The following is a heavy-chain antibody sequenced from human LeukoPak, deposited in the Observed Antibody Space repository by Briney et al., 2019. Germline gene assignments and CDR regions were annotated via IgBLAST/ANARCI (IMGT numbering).Heavy chain of an antibody. Sequence: GGSLRLSCAASGITLRSYGMSWVRQAPGKGLEWVSFISGTGLSTYSADSVKGRFTISRDNSKNTLYLQMNSLRVEDTAVYYCAKGISIYSYFDNWGQGTLVTVSS. D-gene: IGHD3-16*02. J-gene: IGHJ4*02. CDR1: GITLRSYG. CDR3: AKGISIYSYFDN. V-gene: IGHV3-23*01. CDR2: ISGTGLST.